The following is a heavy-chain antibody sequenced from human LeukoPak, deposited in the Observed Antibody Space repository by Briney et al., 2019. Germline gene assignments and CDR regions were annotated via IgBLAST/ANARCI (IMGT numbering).Heavy chain of an antibody. CDR2: INPFDGST. Sequence: ASVKVSCKTSGYTFTNYYMHWVRQAPGQGLEWMGIINPFDGSTTYAQKFQGRVTMTRDSSTSTVYMGLSSLRSEDTAVYYCARKATAAGTLGHYWGQGTLVTVSS. CDR3: ARKATAAGTLGHY. V-gene: IGHV1-46*01. J-gene: IGHJ4*02. CDR1: GYTFTNYY. D-gene: IGHD6-13*01.